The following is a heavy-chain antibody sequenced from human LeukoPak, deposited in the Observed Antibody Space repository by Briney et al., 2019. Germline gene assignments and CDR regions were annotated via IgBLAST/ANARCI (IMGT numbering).Heavy chain of an antibody. CDR3: ASNYYDSSGYVWFDP. V-gene: IGHV4-61*02. CDR2: IYTSGST. J-gene: IGHJ5*02. CDR1: GGSISSDSYY. Sequence: SETLSLTCTVSGGSISSDSYYWSWIRQPAGKGLEWIGRIYTSGSTNYNPSLKSRVTISVDTSKNQFSLKLSSVTAADTAVYYCASNYYDSSGYVWFDPWGQGTLVTVSS. D-gene: IGHD3-22*01.